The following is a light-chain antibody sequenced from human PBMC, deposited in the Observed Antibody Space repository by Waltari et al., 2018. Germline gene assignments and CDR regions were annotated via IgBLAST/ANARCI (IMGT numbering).Light chain of an antibody. CDR1: SSAVGSYNL. CDR2: EGS. Sequence: QSALTQPASVSGSPGQSLTISCTGTSSAVGSYNLVSWYQQHPGKAPKLMIYEGSKRPSGVSNRFSGSKSGNTASLTISGLQAEDEADYYCCSYAGSSIPVVFGGGTKLTVL. V-gene: IGLV2-23*01. J-gene: IGLJ2*01. CDR3: CSYAGSSIPVV.